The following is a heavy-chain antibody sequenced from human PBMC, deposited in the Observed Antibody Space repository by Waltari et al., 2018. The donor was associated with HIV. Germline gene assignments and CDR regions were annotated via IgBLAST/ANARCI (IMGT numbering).Heavy chain of an antibody. CDR1: GSTFSSYS. CDR2: ISSSSSYI. Sequence: EVQLVESGGGLVKPGGSLRTSCAASGSTFSSYSMNWVRQAPGKGLEWVSSISSSSSYICYADSVKGRFTISRDNAKNSLYLQMNSLRAEDTAVYYCARAGGVTGAFDIWGQGTMVTVSS. CDR3: ARAGGVTGAFDI. D-gene: IGHD2-8*01. J-gene: IGHJ3*02. V-gene: IGHV3-21*01.